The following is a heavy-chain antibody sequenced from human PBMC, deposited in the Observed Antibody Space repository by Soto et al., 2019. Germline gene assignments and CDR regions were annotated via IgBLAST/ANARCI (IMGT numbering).Heavy chain of an antibody. CDR3: AKGRGFYSDNYFDP. V-gene: IGHV4-4*07. CDR1: DDSITNYY. J-gene: IGHJ5*02. D-gene: IGHD3-22*01. CDR2: VYSSGSA. Sequence: NPSETLSLTCTVSDDSITNYYWTWIRQPAGKGLEWIGHVYSSGSANYNPSLKSRVTMSLDTSKNQFSLSLKSVTAADTAMYYCAKGRGFYSDNYFDPWGQGTQDTVSS.